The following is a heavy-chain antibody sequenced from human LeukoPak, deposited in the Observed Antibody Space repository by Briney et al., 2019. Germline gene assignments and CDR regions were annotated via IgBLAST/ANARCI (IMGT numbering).Heavy chain of an antibody. V-gene: IGHV3-48*03. CDR3: VRTWNTY. J-gene: IGHJ4*02. Sequence: PGGSLRLSCAASGFTFSNYEMNWVRQAPGKGLEWISYVSDSATTIYYADSVKGRFTISRDNAKNSLYLQMNSLRAEDTAVYYCVRTWNTYWGQGTLVTVSS. D-gene: IGHD1-1*01. CDR2: VSDSATTI. CDR1: GFTFSNYE.